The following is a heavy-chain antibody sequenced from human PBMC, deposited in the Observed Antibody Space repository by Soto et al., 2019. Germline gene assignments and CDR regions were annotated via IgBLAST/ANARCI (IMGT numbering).Heavy chain of an antibody. CDR3: ARDLRRYFDWLLPNWFDP. V-gene: IGHV1-18*04. CDR1: GYTFTSYG. D-gene: IGHD3-9*01. CDR2: ISAYNGNT. J-gene: IGHJ5*02. Sequence: ASVKVSCKASGYTFTSYGISWVRQAPGQGLEWMGWISAYNGNTNYAQKLQGRVTMTTDTSTSTAYMELRSLRSDDTAVYYCARDLRRYFDWLLPNWFDPWGQGTLVTVSS.